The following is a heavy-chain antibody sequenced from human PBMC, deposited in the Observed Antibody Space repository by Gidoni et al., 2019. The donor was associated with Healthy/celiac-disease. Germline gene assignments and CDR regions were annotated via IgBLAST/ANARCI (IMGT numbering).Heavy chain of an antibody. Sequence: QVQLVQAGAEVKNPGASVKGSCSACDGTVRSHAIRWVRKAPGQGLEWMGGIIPIFGNANYAQKFHGRVTITADDYTSTAYMELSSLRSEDTAVYYCARDRLRATSKPYNWFDPWGQGTLVTVSS. V-gene: IGHV1-69*01. J-gene: IGHJ5*02. CDR1: DGTVRSHA. CDR3: ARDRLRATSKPYNWFDP. D-gene: IGHD3-22*01. CDR2: IIPIFGNA.